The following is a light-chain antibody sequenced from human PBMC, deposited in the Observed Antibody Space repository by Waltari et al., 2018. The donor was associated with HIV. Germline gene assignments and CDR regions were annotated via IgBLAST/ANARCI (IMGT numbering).Light chain of an antibody. CDR3: ISYTTTDFYV. CDR1: SSDMSTYNR. J-gene: IGLJ1*01. V-gene: IGLV2-14*01. Sequence: QSALTQPASVSGSPGQSITISCTDFSSDMSTYNRVSWYQQHPGKAPKLIIYEVGNRPSGVSNRFSGSKSGNTASLTISGLQAEDEADYYCISYTTTDFYVFGPGTWVTVL. CDR2: EVG.